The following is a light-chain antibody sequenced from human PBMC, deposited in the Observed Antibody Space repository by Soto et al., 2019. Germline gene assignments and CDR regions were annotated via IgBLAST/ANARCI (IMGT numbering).Light chain of an antibody. Sequence: QSVLTQPPSVSGTLGQRVIISCSGSRSNIGVNTVNWYRQLPGTAPKLLIYVDDERPSGVPDRFSGSKSGTLASLAISGLQSEDEADFYCAAWDDSLNGFVFGTGTKVTVL. V-gene: IGLV1-44*01. CDR1: RSNIGVNT. CDR3: AAWDDSLNGFV. CDR2: VDD. J-gene: IGLJ1*01.